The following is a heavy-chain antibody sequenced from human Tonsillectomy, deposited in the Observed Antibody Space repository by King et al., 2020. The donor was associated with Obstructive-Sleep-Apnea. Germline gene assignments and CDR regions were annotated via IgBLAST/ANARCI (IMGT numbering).Heavy chain of an antibody. CDR3: AKDLYSGYGTDS. J-gene: IGHJ4*02. V-gene: IGHV3-30*18. Sequence: VQLVESGGGVVQPGRSLRLSCAASGFTFSNYGMHWVRQAPGKGLEWVAVISYDGNNKFYADAVKGRFTISRDNSKNTLYLQMYSLRAEDTAVYYCAKDLYSGYGTDSWGQGTLVTVSS. CDR1: GFTFSNYG. CDR2: ISYDGNNK. D-gene: IGHD5-12*01.